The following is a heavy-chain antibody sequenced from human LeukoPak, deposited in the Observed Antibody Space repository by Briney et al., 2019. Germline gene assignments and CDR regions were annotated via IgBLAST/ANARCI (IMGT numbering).Heavy chain of an antibody. CDR3: ARYSSSPSGYYFDY. V-gene: IGHV1-18*01. CDR1: GYTFTSYG. D-gene: IGHD6-6*01. J-gene: IGHJ4*02. CDR2: ISAYNGNT. Sequence: ASVKVSCKASGYTFTSYGISWVRQAPGQGLEWMGWISAYNGNTNYAQKLQGRVTMTTDTTTSTAYMELRSLRSDDAAVYYCARYSSSPSGYYFDYWGQGTLVTVSS.